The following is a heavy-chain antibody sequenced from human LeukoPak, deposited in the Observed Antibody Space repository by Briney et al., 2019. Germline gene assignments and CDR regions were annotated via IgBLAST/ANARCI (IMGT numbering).Heavy chain of an antibody. V-gene: IGHV3-15*01. CDR1: GVTFNDAW. CDR2: IKTKAFGGTT. J-gene: IGHJ3*02. D-gene: IGHD5-24*01. Sequence: GGSLRLSCEVSGVTFNDAWMSWVRQAPGKGLEWVGRIKTKAFGGTTDYAAPVKGRFTISRDDSTNTLYLQMNSLRTEDTAVYYCARLLELASITRAFDMWGQGTLVTVSS. CDR3: ARLLELASITRAFDM.